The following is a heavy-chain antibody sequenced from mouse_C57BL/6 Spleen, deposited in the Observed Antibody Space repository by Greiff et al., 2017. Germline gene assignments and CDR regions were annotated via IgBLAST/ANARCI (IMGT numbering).Heavy chain of an antibody. CDR3: TRNRERGFDY. Sequence: VPLQQSGAELVRPGASLTLSCKASGYTFTDSEMHWVKQPPVHGLAWICALDPETGGNAYNQKFKGKSILTADKSSSTAYMELRSLTSEDSAIYYCTRNRERGFDYWGQGTTLTVSS. CDR2: LDPETGGN. J-gene: IGHJ2*01. V-gene: IGHV1-15*01. CDR1: GYTFTDSE.